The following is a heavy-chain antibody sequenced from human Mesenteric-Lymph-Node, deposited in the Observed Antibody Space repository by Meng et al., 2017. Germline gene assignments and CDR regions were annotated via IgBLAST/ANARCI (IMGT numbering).Heavy chain of an antibody. CDR3: AKASSGWSGYHFDY. D-gene: IGHD6-19*01. CDR1: GFTFNMYA. J-gene: IGHJ4*02. V-gene: IGHV3-23*01. CDR2: ITSSSRST. Sequence: GESLKISCAASGFTFNMYAMSWVRQAPGKGLEWISVITSSSRSTYYADSVRGRFTISRDDLKNTLYLQMNSLRAEDTAVYYCAKASSGWSGYHFDYWGQGTLVTVSS.